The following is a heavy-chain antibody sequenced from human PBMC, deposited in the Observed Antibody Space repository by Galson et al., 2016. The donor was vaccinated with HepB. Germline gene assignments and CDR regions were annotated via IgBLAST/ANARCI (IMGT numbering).Heavy chain of an antibody. J-gene: IGHJ4*02. D-gene: IGHD6-13*01. CDR1: GYTFTSYD. CDR2: MNPNSGYT. V-gene: IGHV1-8*01. CDR3: ARGRAAAGTGLDY. Sequence: SVKVSCKASGYTFTSYDINWVRQATGQGLEWMGWMNPNSGYTGYAQKFQGRISMTRNTSISTVFMELSSLRSEDTAVYYCARGRAAAGTGLDYWGQGTLVTVSS.